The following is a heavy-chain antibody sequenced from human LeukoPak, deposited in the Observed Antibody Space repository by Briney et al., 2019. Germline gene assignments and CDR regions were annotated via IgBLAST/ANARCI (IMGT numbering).Heavy chain of an antibody. CDR3: ARSDSSGDFGY. CDR1: GGSFSGYY. V-gene: IGHV4-34*01. CDR2: INHSGST. D-gene: IGHD3-22*01. Sequence: SETLSLTCAVYGGSFSGYYWSWIRQPPGKGLEWIGEINHSGSTNYNPSLKSRVTISVDTSKNQFSLKLSSVTAADTAVYYCARSDSSGDFGYWGQGTLVTVSS. J-gene: IGHJ4*02.